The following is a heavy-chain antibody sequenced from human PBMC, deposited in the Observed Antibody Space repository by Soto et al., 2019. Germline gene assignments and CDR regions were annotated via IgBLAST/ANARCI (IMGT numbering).Heavy chain of an antibody. CDR3: ARRIIMIRGVVMDV. D-gene: IGHD3-10*01. J-gene: IGHJ6*02. Sequence: QVQLVQSGAEVKKPGASVKVSCKASGYIFTGYYLHWVRQAPGQGLEWMGWIHPNSGGTNYAQKFQGRVTMTRDTSISTAYMELSRLRSDDTAIYYCARRIIMIRGVVMDVWGQGTTVTVSS. CDR1: GYIFTGYY. V-gene: IGHV1-2*02. CDR2: IHPNSGGT.